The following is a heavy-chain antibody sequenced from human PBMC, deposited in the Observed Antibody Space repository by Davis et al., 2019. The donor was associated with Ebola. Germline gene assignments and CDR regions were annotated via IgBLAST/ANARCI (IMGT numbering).Heavy chain of an antibody. CDR3: ARLDMYYYDSSGYQTGYYFDY. Sequence: MPSETLSLTCTVSGGSISSSSYYWGWIRQPPGKGLEWIGSIYYSGSTYYNPSLKSRVTISVDTSKNQFSLKLSSVTAADTAVYYCARLDMYYYDSSGYQTGYYFDYWGQGTLVTVS. V-gene: IGHV4-39*01. J-gene: IGHJ4*02. D-gene: IGHD3-22*01. CDR2: IYYSGST. CDR1: GGSISSSSYY.